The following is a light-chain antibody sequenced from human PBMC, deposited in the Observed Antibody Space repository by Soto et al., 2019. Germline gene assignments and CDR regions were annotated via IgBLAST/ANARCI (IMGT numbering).Light chain of an antibody. CDR3: QSYDRSLSGPF. CDR1: SSNIGAYYE. Sequence: QSVLTQPPSVSAAPGQKVTISCSGSSSNIGAYYEVRWYQQLPGTVPKPLIYRNTYRPSGVPDRFSGSRSATSASLTITGLQAEDEADYYCQSYDRSLSGPFFGTGTKVTVL. J-gene: IGLJ1*01. V-gene: IGLV1-40*01. CDR2: RNT.